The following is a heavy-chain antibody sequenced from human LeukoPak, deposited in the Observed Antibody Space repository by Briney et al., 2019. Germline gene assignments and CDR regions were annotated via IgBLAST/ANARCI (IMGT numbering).Heavy chain of an antibody. CDR2: TSDSGGSK. CDR1: GFTFSSYA. CDR3: TRDPSY. J-gene: IGHJ4*02. Sequence: GGSLRLSCAASGFTFSSYAMNWVRQAPGKGLEWVSVTSDSGGSKYYADSVQGRFTTSRDNSKNTLYLQMNSLRLEDTAIYYCTRDPSYWGQGTLVTVSS. V-gene: IGHV3-23*01.